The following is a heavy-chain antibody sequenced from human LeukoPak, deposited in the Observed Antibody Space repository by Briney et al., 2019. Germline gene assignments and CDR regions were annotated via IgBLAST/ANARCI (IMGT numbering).Heavy chain of an antibody. J-gene: IGHJ6*03. CDR3: ARESPNWNDATGGYYYYYMDV. CDR1: GDSVSSNSAA. Sequence: SQTLSLTCAISGDSVSSNSAAWNWIRQSPSRGLEWLGRTYYRSKWYNDYAVSVKSRITINPDTSKNQFSLQLNSVTPEDTAVYYCARESPNWNDATGGYYYYYMDVWGKGTTVTVSS. V-gene: IGHV6-1*01. D-gene: IGHD1-1*01. CDR2: TYYRSKWYN.